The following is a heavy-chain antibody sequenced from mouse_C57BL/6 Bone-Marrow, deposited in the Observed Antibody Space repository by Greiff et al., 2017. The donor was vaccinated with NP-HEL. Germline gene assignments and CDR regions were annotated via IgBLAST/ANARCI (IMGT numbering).Heavy chain of an antibody. CDR3: ARGNYCYWYFDV. V-gene: IGHV1-64*01. Sequence: VQLQQPGAELVKPGASVKLSCKASGYTFTSYWMHWVKQRPGQGLEWIGMIHPNSGSTNYNEKFKSKATLTVDKSSSTAYMQLSSLTSEDSAVYYCARGNYCYWYFDVWGTGTTVTVSS. CDR2: IHPNSGST. D-gene: IGHD2-1*01. J-gene: IGHJ1*03. CDR1: GYTFTSYW.